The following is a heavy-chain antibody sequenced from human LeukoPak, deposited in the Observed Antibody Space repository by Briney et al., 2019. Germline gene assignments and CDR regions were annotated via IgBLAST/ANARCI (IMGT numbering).Heavy chain of an antibody. CDR1: GFTFSNCA. CDR3: VKRVAGSRGYDY. V-gene: IGHV3-64D*06. CDR2: ISADGGGT. D-gene: IGHD3-22*01. Sequence: GGSLRLSCSASGFTFSNCAMHWVRQAPGKGLEYVSAISADGGGTYYADSVKGRFTISRDNSKDTLFLQMSSLRPEDTAVYYCVKRVAGSRGYDYWGQGTLVTVSS. J-gene: IGHJ4*02.